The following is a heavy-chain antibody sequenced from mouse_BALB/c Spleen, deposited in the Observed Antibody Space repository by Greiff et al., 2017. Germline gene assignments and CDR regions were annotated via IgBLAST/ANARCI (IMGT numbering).Heavy chain of an antibody. Sequence: VHVKQSGAELVKPGASVKLSCTASGFNIKDTYMHWVKQRPEQGLEWIGRIDPANGNTKYDPKFQGKATITADTSSNTAYLQLSSLTSEDTAVYYCASYDYNAMDYWGQGTSVTVSS. V-gene: IGHV14-3*02. CDR3: ASYDYNAMDY. CDR1: GFNIKDTY. J-gene: IGHJ4*01. CDR2: IDPANGNT.